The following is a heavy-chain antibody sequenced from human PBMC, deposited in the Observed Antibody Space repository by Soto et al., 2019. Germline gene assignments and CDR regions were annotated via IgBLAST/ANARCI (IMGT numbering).Heavy chain of an antibody. V-gene: IGHV4-4*02. CDR3: ARLRTYDLMTAPDY. J-gene: IGHJ4*02. CDR2: IYHSGRT. D-gene: IGHD2-21*02. CDR1: GGSISSSNW. Sequence: QVQLQESGPGLVKPSGTLSLICVVSGGSISSSNWWSWVRKPPGKGLEWIGEIYHSGRTNYNPSLKSRVTILLDKSKNQFSLKLSSVTAADTAVYYCARLRTYDLMTAPDYWGQGTLVTVSS.